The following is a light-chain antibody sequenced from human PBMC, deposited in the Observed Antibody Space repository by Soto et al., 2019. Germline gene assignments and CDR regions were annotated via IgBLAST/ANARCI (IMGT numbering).Light chain of an antibody. J-gene: IGKJ2*01. Sequence: THSPSSLSASVGDRATITCRTSQDIRSYLNWYQQRPGKAPKLLIYATSSLQSGVPSRFSGSGSGTDFALTISSLQPEDFATYYCQQSYSTPRTFGQGTKVDIK. V-gene: IGKV1-39*01. CDR3: QQSYSTPRT. CDR2: ATS. CDR1: QDIRSY.